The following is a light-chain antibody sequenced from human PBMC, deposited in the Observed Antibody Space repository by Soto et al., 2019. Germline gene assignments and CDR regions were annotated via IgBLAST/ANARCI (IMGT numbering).Light chain of an antibody. CDR1: QSLSSY. CDR2: DAS. CDR3: QHRSNWPIT. J-gene: IGKJ5*01. Sequence: EIVLTQSPATLFLSPGERATLSCRASQSLSSYLAWYQQKPGQAPRLLIYDASTRAIGIPDRFRGSGSGIDFTLTISSLEPEDFAIYYCQHRSNWPITFGQGTRLEIK. V-gene: IGKV3-11*01.